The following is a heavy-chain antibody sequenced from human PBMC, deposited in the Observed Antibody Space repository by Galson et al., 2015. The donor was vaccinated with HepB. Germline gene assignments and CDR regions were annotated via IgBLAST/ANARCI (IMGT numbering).Heavy chain of an antibody. V-gene: IGHV3-11*01. Sequence: SLRLSCAASGFTFSDYYMSWIRQAPGKGLEWVSYISSSGSTIYYADSVKGRFTISRDNAKNSLYLQMNSLRAEDTAVYYCARVFYYDSSGYYGSEYFQHWGQGTLVTVSS. CDR1: GFTFSDYY. D-gene: IGHD3-22*01. CDR2: ISSSGSTI. J-gene: IGHJ1*01. CDR3: ARVFYYDSSGYYGSEYFQH.